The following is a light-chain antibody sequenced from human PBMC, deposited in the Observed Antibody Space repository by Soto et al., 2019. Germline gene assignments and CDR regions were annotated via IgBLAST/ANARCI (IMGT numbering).Light chain of an antibody. Sequence: DIQMTQSPSSLSASVGDRVTITCQASQDIRYYLNWFQQKPGKAPKXLIYDASRLETGVPSRFNGTGSGTHFSIDISSLKPEDIATYDGQQYDSLPITFGQGTRLEIK. V-gene: IGKV1-33*01. CDR1: QDIRYY. CDR2: DAS. J-gene: IGKJ5*01. CDR3: QQYDSLPIT.